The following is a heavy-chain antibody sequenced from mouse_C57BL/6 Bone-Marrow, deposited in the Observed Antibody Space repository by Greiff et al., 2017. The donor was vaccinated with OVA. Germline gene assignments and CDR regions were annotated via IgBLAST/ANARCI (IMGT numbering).Heavy chain of an antibody. V-gene: IGHV1-62-2*01. CDR2: FYPGSGSI. Sequence: QVQLKESGAELVKPGASVKLSCKASGYTFTEYTIHWVKQRSGQGLEWIGWFYPGSGSIKYNEKFKDKATLTADKSSSTVYMELSRLTSEDSAVYFCARHEVGYYGSSPYFDYWGQGTTLTVSS. J-gene: IGHJ2*01. CDR1: GYTFTEYT. D-gene: IGHD1-1*01. CDR3: ARHEVGYYGSSPYFDY.